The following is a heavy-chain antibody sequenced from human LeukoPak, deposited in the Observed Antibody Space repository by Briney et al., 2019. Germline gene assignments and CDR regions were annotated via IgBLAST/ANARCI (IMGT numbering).Heavy chain of an antibody. CDR2: ISTSGST. V-gene: IGHV4-4*09. D-gene: IGHD6-19*01. Sequence: PSETLSLTCTISRGSISTYYWSWIRQPPGKGLEWIGYISTSGSTNYNPSLKSRVTMSVDTSKNQFSLKLSSVTAADTAVYYCAREGSGWYEWGRYNWFDPWGQGTLVTVSS. CDR3: AREGSGWYEWGRYNWFDP. J-gene: IGHJ5*02. CDR1: RGSISTYY.